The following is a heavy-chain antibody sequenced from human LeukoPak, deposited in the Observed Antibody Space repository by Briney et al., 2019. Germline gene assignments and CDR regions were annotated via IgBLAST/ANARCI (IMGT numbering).Heavy chain of an antibody. D-gene: IGHD3-10*01. Sequence: GASVTVSCKASAYTFTNYAITWVRQAPGQGLEWMGWISTYNGNTNYAQNFQGRVTMTRNTSISTAYMELGSLRSEDTAVYYCARVTSVWVRGVIRRYYYYYMDVWGKGTTVTISS. CDR2: ISTYNGNT. J-gene: IGHJ6*03. V-gene: IGHV1-18*01. CDR1: AYTFTNYA. CDR3: ARVTSVWVRGVIRRYYYYYMDV.